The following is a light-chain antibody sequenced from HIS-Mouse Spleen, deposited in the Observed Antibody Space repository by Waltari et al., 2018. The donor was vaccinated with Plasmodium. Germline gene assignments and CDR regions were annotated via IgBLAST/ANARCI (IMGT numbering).Light chain of an antibody. CDR1: SSDVGSYNL. CDR3: CSYAGSSTYV. V-gene: IGLV2-23*01. Sequence: QSALTQPASVSGSPGQSITISCTGTSSDVGSYNLVSWYQQHPGKAPKLITYEGSKRPSGVLTRFSGSKSGNTASLTISGLQAENEADYYCCSYAGSSTYVFGTETKVTVL. CDR2: EGS. J-gene: IGLJ1*01.